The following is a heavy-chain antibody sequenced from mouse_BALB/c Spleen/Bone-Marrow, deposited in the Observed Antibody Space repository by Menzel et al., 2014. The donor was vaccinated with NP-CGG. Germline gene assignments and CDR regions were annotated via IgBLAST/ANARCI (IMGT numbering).Heavy chain of an antibody. J-gene: IGHJ1*01. V-gene: IGHV1-84*02. CDR1: GYTFTDYY. D-gene: IGHD1-1*01. Sequence: QVQLQQSGPELVKPGASVKISCKASGYTFTDYYINWVKQKPGQGLEWIVWIYPGGGNTKYNGKFKGKATLTVDTSSSTAYMQLSSLTSEDTAVYFCARPPYYYGSSYYWYFDVWGAGTTVTVSS. CDR3: ARPPYYYGSSYYWYFDV. CDR2: IYPGGGNT.